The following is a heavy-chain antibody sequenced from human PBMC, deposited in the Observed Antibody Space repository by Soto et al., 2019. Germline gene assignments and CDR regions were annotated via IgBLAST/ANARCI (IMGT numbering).Heavy chain of an antibody. V-gene: IGHV4-30-2*06. Sequence: PSETLSLTCTVSGGAINSAGHSWGWVRQSPGKGLEWIGYSYHSGSSYYNPSLQGRVTITADESTSTAYMELSSLRSEDTAVYYCAREVLAVAGTWSYWFDPWGQGTLVTVSS. J-gene: IGHJ5*02. CDR3: AREVLAVAGTWSYWFDP. CDR2: SYHSGSS. D-gene: IGHD6-19*01. CDR1: GGAINSAGHS.